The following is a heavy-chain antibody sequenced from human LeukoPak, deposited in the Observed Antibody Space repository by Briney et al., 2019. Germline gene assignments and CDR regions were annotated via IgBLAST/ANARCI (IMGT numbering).Heavy chain of an antibody. D-gene: IGHD5-18*01. CDR3: ARHRTAIDRYGPYDAFDI. CDR1: GVSISSSDYY. V-gene: IGHV4-39*01. Sequence: SETLSLTCTVSGVSISSSDYYWGWIRQPPGKRLEWIGSIYYSGRTYYNPPLKHRVTISEDSSNNQFSLKLSSVTAADTAVYYCARHRTAIDRYGPYDAFDIWGQGTMVTVSS. J-gene: IGHJ3*02. CDR2: IYYSGRT.